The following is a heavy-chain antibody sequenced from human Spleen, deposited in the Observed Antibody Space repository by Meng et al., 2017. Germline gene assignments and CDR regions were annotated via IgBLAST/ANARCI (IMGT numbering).Heavy chain of an antibody. D-gene: IGHD6-25*01. CDR2: INPKSGDT. V-gene: IGHV1-2*06. CDR3: ARDEDISAAGKLFGDY. Sequence: VQLVQSGAEVKKPGASVKVSCKPSGYNFPDYYIRWVRRAPGQGLEWMGRINPKSGDTHYAQKFQARVTMTGDTSISTAYMELSGLRSDDTAMYYCARDEDISAAGKLFGDYWGQGTLVTVSS. J-gene: IGHJ4*02. CDR1: GYNFPDYY.